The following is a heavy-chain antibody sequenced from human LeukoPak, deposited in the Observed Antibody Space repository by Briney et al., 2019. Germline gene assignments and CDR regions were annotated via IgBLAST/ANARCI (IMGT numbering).Heavy chain of an antibody. V-gene: IGHV1-46*01. CDR3: ASLGSGSSPIIDFDY. CDR1: GYTFTSYY. CDR2: IDPSGGGT. D-gene: IGHD3-10*01. J-gene: IGHJ4*02. Sequence: ASVKVSCKASGYTFTSYYMHWVRQAPGQGLEWMGTIDPSGGGTSYAQKFQGRVTMTRDTPTSTVYMELSSLRSEDTAVYYCASLGSGSSPIIDFDYWGQGTLVTVSS.